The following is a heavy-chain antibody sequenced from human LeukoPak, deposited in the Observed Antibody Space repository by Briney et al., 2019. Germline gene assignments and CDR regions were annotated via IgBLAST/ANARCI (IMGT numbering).Heavy chain of an antibody. V-gene: IGHV1-2*02. J-gene: IGHJ4*02. CDR3: ARGIAAAGTFDY. D-gene: IGHD6-13*01. Sequence: ASVKVSCKASGYTFTSYDINWVRQATGQGLEWMGWINPNSGGTNYAQKFQGRVTMTRDTSISTAYMELSRLRSDDTAVYYCARGIAAAGTFDYWGQGTLVTVSS. CDR1: GYTFTSYD. CDR2: INPNSGGT.